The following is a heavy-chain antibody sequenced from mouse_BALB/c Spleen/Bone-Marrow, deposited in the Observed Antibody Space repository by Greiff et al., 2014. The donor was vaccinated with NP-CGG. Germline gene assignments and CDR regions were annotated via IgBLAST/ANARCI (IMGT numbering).Heavy chain of an antibody. V-gene: IGHV5-6*01. Sequence: VQLKESGGDLVRPGGSLKLSCAASGFTFSSYDMSWVRQTPDKRLEWVATIGSGGSYTYYPDSVKGRFTISRDNAKNTLYQQMSSLKSEDTAMYYCSRLSYDYDGAWFAYWGQGTLVTVSA. CDR2: IGSGGSYT. CDR1: GFTFSSYD. J-gene: IGHJ3*01. CDR3: SRLSYDYDGAWFAY. D-gene: IGHD2-4*01.